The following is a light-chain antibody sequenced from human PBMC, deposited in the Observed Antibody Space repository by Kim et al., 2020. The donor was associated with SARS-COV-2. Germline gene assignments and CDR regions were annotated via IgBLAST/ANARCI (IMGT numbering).Light chain of an antibody. Sequence: IQLTQFPLSLSAFVGDRVTITCRAGQGIDNALAWYQQKPGKPPRLLIFDASSLQSGVPSRFRGSGSGTDFTLTISSLQPEDFASYYCQQFRSFPRTFGQGTKLEIK. CDR2: DAS. CDR1: QGIDNA. V-gene: IGKV1-13*02. CDR3: QQFRSFPRT. J-gene: IGKJ2*01.